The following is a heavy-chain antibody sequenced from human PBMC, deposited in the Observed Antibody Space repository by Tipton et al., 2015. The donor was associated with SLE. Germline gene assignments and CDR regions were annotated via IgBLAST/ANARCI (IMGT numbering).Heavy chain of an antibody. CDR1: GGSIDSYY. CDR3: ARRWGGNGYDF. Sequence: TLSLTCTVSGGSIDSYYGGWIRQPPGKGLEWIWYIYSTGRTKYNPSLRSRATISVDTSKNQYSLNLHSVTAADTAVYYCARRWGGNGYDFWGQGTLVTVSS. J-gene: IGHJ4*02. CDR2: IYSTGRT. V-gene: IGHV4-4*09. D-gene: IGHD4-23*01.